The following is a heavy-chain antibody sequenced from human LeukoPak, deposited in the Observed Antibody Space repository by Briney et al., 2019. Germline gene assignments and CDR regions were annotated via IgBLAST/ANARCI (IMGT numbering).Heavy chain of an antibody. V-gene: IGHV1-69*05. J-gene: IGHJ4*02. CDR2: IIPIFGTA. Sequence: GASVKVSCKASGGTFSSYAISWVRQAPGQGLEWMGGIIPIFGTANYAQKFQGRVTITTDESTSTAYMELSSLRSEDTAVYYCARTREYMEWVHYYFDYWGQGTLVTVSS. D-gene: IGHD2/OR15-2a*01. CDR3: ARTREYMEWVHYYFDY. CDR1: GGTFSSYA.